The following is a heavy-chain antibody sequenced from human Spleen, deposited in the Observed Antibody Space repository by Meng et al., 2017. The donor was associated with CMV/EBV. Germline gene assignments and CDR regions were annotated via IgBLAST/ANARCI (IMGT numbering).Heavy chain of an antibody. CDR2: ISWDGGST. Sequence: GESLKISCAASGFTFDDYTMHWVRQAPGKGLEWVSLISWDGGSTYYADSVKGRFTISRDNSKNSLYLQMNSLRTKDTALYYCAKDGVGGSSSYFDYWGQGTLVTVSS. J-gene: IGHJ4*02. CDR3: AKDGVGGSSSYFDY. V-gene: IGHV3-43*01. D-gene: IGHD6-13*01. CDR1: GFTFDDYT.